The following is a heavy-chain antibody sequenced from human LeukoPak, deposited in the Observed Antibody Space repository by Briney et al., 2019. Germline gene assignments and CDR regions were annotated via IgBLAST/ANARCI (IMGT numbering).Heavy chain of an antibody. Sequence: GGSLSLSCAASGFTFNDYTMHWVRQAPGKGLEWVSFISWDGGSTYYADSVKGRFPISRDHSKNTLYLQMNSRRAEDTAVYYCARDLGFGELYFWGQGTLVTVSS. D-gene: IGHD3-10*01. CDR1: GFTFNDYT. V-gene: IGHV3-43*01. CDR2: ISWDGGST. J-gene: IGHJ4*02. CDR3: ARDLGFGELYF.